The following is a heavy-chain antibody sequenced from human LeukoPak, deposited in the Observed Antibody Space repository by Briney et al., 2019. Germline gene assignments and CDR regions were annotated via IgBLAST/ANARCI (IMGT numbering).Heavy chain of an antibody. CDR2: ISSNGGST. CDR1: GFTFSSYA. Sequence: GGSLRLSCAASGFTFSSYAMHWVRQAPGKGLEYVSAISSNGGSTYYANSVKGRFTISRDNSKNTLYLQMGSLRAEDMAVYYCASSGRSDFWSGYPIDYWGQGTMVTVSS. J-gene: IGHJ4*02. D-gene: IGHD3-3*01. V-gene: IGHV3-64*01. CDR3: ASSGRSDFWSGYPIDY.